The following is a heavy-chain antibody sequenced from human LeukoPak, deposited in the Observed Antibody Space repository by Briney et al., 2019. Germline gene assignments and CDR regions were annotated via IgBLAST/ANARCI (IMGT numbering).Heavy chain of an antibody. Sequence: PGGSLRLSCAASGFTFSSYAMSWVRQAPGKGLEWVGRIKSKTDGGTTDYAAPVKGRFTISRDDSKNTLYLQMNSLKTEDTAVYYCTTDQIAVAPFDYWGQGTLVTVSS. V-gene: IGHV3-15*01. CDR3: TTDQIAVAPFDY. CDR1: GFTFSSYA. J-gene: IGHJ4*02. CDR2: IKSKTDGGTT. D-gene: IGHD6-19*01.